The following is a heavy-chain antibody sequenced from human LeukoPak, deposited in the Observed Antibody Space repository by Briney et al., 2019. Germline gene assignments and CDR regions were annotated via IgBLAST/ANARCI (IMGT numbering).Heavy chain of an antibody. V-gene: IGHV4-4*07. CDR2: IYTSGST. Sequence: SETLSLTCSVSGGSISTYYWSWIRQPAGKGLEWIGRIYTSGSTNYNPSLKSRVTMSVDTSKNQFSLKLSSVTAADTAVYFCVRVIGAPNYYYYMDVWGKGTTVTVSS. CDR1: GGSISTYY. CDR3: VRVIGAPNYYYYMDV. D-gene: IGHD3-22*01. J-gene: IGHJ6*03.